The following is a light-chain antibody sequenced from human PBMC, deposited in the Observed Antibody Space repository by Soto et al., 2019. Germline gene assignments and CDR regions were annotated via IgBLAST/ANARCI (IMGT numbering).Light chain of an antibody. V-gene: IGKV1-39*01. CDR1: ERINTY. J-gene: IGKJ5*01. Sequence: DIQMTQSPSPLSASVGDRVTITCRESERINTYLIGYQQKPGRAPKLLIYSASSLQSGIPSRFSGSGSGTDFTDFTLTISSLQPEDFATYYCQQTYMTPITFGQGTRLEIK. CDR3: QQTYMTPIT. CDR2: SAS.